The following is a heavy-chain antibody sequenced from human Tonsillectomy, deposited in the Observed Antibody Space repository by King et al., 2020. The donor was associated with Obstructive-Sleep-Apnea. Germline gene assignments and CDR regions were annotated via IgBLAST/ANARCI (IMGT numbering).Heavy chain of an antibody. CDR2: SIPIFGTA. J-gene: IGHJ4*02. CDR1: GGTFSTYA. Sequence: QLVQSGAEVKKPGSSVKVSCKASGGTFSTYAINWVRQAPGQGLEWMGGSIPIFGTANYAQKFQVRVTITADESTSTAYMELSSLRSEDTAVFYCAAMGIAVAGGFLSLDYWGQGTLVTVSS. V-gene: IGHV1-69*12. CDR3: AAMGIAVAGGFLSLDY. D-gene: IGHD6-19*01.